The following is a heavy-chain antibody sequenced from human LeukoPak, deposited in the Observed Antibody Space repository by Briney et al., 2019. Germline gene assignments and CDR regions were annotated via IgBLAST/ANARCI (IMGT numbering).Heavy chain of an antibody. Sequence: GASVKVSCKASGYTFTGYYMHWVRQAPGQGLEWMGIINPSGGSTSYAQKFQGRITMTRDMSTSTVYMELSSLRSEDTAVYYCARGVGGTVGQEADAFDIWGQGTMVTVSS. CDR3: ARGVGGTVGQEADAFDI. CDR2: INPSGGST. CDR1: GYTFTGYY. V-gene: IGHV1-46*01. J-gene: IGHJ3*02. D-gene: IGHD1-14*01.